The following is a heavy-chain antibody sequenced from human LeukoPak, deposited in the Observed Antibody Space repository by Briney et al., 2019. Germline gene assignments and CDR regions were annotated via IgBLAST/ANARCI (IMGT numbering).Heavy chain of an antibody. CDR2: IIPILGIA. V-gene: IGHV1-69*04. Sequence: SVKVSCKASGGTFSSYAISWVRQAPGQGLEWMGRIIPILGIANYAQKFQGRVAISADTPASTAYMELSSLRSEDTAVYFCVRDRGGATTVYWGQGTLVTVSS. CDR3: VRDRGGATTVY. D-gene: IGHD1-26*01. CDR1: GGTFSSYA. J-gene: IGHJ4*02.